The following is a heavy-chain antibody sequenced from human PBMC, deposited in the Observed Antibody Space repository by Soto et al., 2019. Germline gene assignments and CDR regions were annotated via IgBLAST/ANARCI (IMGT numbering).Heavy chain of an antibody. CDR3: AKGLLIMVRKVIIPPQYYYGMDV. V-gene: IGHV3-23*01. D-gene: IGHD3-10*01. J-gene: IGHJ6*02. Sequence: PGGSLRLSCAASGFTFGDHAMSWVRQAPGKGLEWVSVISGSGGIKYYEDSVKGRFTISRDNAKNTLYLQMNSLRAEDTAVYYCAKGLLIMVRKVIIPPQYYYGMDVWGQGTTVTVSS. CDR2: ISGSGGIK. CDR1: GFTFGDHA.